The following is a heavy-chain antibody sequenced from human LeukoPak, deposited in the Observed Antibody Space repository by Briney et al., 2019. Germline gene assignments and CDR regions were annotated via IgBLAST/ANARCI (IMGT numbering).Heavy chain of an antibody. CDR3: ARVSDATLDY. V-gene: IGHV3-48*02. Sequence: PGVSLRLSCGGSGFTFSSYNMIWVRQAPGKGLEWVSYISGRSSTIYYVDSVKGRFTISRDNAKNLLYLQMNSLRDEDTAVYYCARVSDATLDYWGQGTLVTVSS. J-gene: IGHJ4*02. CDR1: GFTFSSYN. CDR2: ISGRSSTI.